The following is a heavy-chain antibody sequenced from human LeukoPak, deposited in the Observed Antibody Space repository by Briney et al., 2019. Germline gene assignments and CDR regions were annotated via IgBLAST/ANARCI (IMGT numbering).Heavy chain of an antibody. J-gene: IGHJ6*02. D-gene: IGHD3-10*01. CDR2: IKEDGSEK. CDR1: GLTFSEYW. CDR3: ARSYFGSGTSYGMDA. Sequence: GGPLRLSCAVSGLTFSEYWMSWVRQAPGKGLEWVANIKEDGSEKYFVDSVTGRFTISRDNAKDSLYLQMNSVRAEDTAVYYCARSYFGSGTSYGMDAWGQGTTVTVSS. V-gene: IGHV3-7*04.